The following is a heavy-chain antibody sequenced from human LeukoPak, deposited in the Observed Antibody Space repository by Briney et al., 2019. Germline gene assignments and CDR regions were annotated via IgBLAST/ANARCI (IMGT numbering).Heavy chain of an antibody. CDR2: ISGSGSTK. J-gene: IGHJ6*03. Sequence: PGGSLRLSCAASGFTFSSFEMNWVRQAPGKGPGWLSYISGSGSTKYYAGSVKGRFTISRDNAKNSLFLQLNSLRAEDTALYYCARVRPYSETNYDPYYYYVDVWGKGTTVTVSS. V-gene: IGHV3-48*03. CDR1: GFTFSSFE. D-gene: IGHD3-10*01. CDR3: ARVRPYSETNYDPYYYYVDV.